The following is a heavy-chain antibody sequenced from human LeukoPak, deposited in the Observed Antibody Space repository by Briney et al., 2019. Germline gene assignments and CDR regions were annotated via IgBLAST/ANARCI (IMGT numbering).Heavy chain of an antibody. D-gene: IGHD3-16*01. CDR2: INSDGSTT. J-gene: IGHJ4*02. V-gene: IGHV3-74*01. CDR3: AKDRETIPYDIGYD. CDR1: GFTFSDYW. Sequence: PGGSLRLSCAASGFTFSDYWMHWVRQAPGKGLVWVSRINSDGSTTNYADSVKGRFTVSRDNAKNTLYLQMNSLRAEDTAVYYCAKDRETIPYDIGYDWGQGTLVTVSS.